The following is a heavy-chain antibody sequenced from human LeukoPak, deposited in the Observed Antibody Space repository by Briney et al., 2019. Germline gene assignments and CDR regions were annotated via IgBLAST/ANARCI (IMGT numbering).Heavy chain of an antibody. CDR3: AKVSLNMVNDAFDI. V-gene: IGHV3-30*02. CDR1: GFIFSSYG. J-gene: IGHJ3*02. Sequence: GGSLRLSCAASGFIFSSYGMHWVRQAPDKGLEWVAFIRYDGSRKYYADSVKGRFTISRDNSKNTLYLQMNGLRAEDTSMYYCAKVSLNMVNDAFDIWGQGTMVSVSS. CDR2: IRYDGSRK. D-gene: IGHD4/OR15-4a*01.